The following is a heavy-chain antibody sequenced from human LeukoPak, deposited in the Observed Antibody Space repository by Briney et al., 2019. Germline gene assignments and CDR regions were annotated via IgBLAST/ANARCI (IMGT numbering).Heavy chain of an antibody. D-gene: IGHD3-22*01. J-gene: IGHJ3*02. CDR1: GFTFSSYG. CDR3: ASLVVITQSHDAFDI. CDR2: IWYDGSNK. V-gene: IGHV3-33*01. Sequence: PGGSLRLSCAASGFTFSSYGMHWVRQAPGKGLEGVAVIWYDGSNKYYADSVKGRFTTSRDNSKNTLYLQMNSLRAEDTAAYYCASLVVITQSHDAFDIWGQGTMVTVSS.